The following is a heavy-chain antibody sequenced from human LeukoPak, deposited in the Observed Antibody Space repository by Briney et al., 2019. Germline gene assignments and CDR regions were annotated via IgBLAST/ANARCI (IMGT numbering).Heavy chain of an antibody. CDR2: IYYSGST. Sequence: PSETLSLTCTVSGGSTSSSSYYWDWIRQPPGKGLEWIGNIYYSGSTYYNPSLKSRVTISVDTSKNQFSLKLISVTAADTAVYYCARRLADRYWYFDLWGRGILVTVSS. J-gene: IGHJ2*01. CDR1: GGSTSSSSYY. V-gene: IGHV4-39*01. D-gene: IGHD6-6*01. CDR3: ARRLADRYWYFDL.